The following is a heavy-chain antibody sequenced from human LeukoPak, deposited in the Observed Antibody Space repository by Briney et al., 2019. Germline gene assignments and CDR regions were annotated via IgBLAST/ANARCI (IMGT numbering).Heavy chain of an antibody. V-gene: IGHV1-46*01. J-gene: IGHJ5*02. CDR3: AREVNVLLWFGEPNWFDP. CDR2: INPSGGST. CDR1: GYTFTSYY. D-gene: IGHD3-10*01. Sequence: GASVKVSCKASGYTFTSYYMHWVRQAPGQGLEWMGIINPSGGSTSYAQKFQGRVTMTRDTSTSTVYMELSSLRSEDTAVYYCAREVNVLLWFGEPNWFDPWGQGTLVTVSS.